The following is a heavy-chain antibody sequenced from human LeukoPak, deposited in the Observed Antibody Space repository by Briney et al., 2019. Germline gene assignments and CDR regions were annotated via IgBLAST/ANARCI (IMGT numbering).Heavy chain of an antibody. D-gene: IGHD2-2*01. CDR1: GGSIRSYY. V-gene: IGHV4-59*01. CDR2: IYYSGST. J-gene: IGHJ4*02. Sequence: KPSETLSLTCAVSGGSIRSYYWSWVRQPPGKGLEWIGYIYYSGSTNYNPSLKSRVTISVETSKNQFSLKLTSMTAADTAVYYCARGREGGFCSSTSCLFDYWGQGTLVTVSS. CDR3: ARGREGGFCSSTSCLFDY.